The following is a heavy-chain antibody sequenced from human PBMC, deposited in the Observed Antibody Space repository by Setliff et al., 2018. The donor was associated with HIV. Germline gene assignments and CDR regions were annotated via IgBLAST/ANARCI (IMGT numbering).Heavy chain of an antibody. D-gene: IGHD3-22*01. CDR2: ISYDGSKK. J-gene: IGHJ4*02. CDR3: AGSRGYFVKAD. V-gene: IGHV3-30*04. CDR1: GFIFSSYA. Sequence: PGGSLRLSCAASGFIFSSYAMDWVRQAPGKGLEWVAVISYDGSKKYYAESVKGRFTISRDNSKDTLYLQMNSLRGEDTAVYYCAGSRGYFVKADWGQGTLVTVSS.